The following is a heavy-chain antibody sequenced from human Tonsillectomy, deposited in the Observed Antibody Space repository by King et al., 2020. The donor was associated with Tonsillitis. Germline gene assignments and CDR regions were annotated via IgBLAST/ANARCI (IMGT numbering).Heavy chain of an antibody. CDR2: IRYEGSNK. D-gene: IGHD3-10*01. CDR1: GLTFSKYG. J-gene: IGHJ6*02. Sequence: VQLVESGGGGLQPGGSLRLSCAASGLTFSKYGMHWVRQAPGKGLEWVAFIRYEGSNKYYADYVKGRFTISRDNSKNTLYLQMNSLRDEDTAVYYYAKSKGPQEVGGAADSLYYFYVMDVWGQGTTVTVSS. V-gene: IGHV3-30*02. CDR3: AKSKGPQEVGGAADSLYYFYVMDV.